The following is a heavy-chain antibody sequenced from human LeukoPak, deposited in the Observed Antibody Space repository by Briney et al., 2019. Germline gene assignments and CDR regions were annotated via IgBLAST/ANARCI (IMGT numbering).Heavy chain of an antibody. CDR2: IYYSGST. CDR3: ARNLVGDIVVVPAAILGWFDP. V-gene: IGHV4-39*01. Sequence: SETLSLTCTVSGGSISSSSYYWGWIRQPPGKGLEWIGSIYYSGSTYYNPSLKSRVTISVDTSKNQFSLKLRSVTAADTAVYYCARNLVGDIVVVPAAILGWFDPWGQGTLVTVSS. CDR1: GGSISSSSYY. J-gene: IGHJ5*02. D-gene: IGHD2-2*02.